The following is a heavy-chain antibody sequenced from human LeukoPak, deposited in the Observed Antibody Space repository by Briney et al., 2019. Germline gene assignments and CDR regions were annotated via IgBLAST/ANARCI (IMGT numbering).Heavy chain of an antibody. Sequence: RGSLRHSCVVSGFPFIIYVVNWGRQAPGKGLEWVSNIGSSGTTIYYADAVKGSFSISRDNAKSSLYLQMNSLRVEDTAVYYCALLAVITHFD. D-gene: IGHD3-22*01. V-gene: IGHV3-48*03. J-gene: IGHJ3*01. CDR3: ALLAVITHFD. CDR2: IGSSGTTI. CDR1: GFPFIIYV.